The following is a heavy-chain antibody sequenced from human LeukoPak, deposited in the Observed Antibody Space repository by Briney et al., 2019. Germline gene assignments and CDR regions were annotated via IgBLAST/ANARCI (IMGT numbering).Heavy chain of an antibody. V-gene: IGHV4-61*02. D-gene: IGHD3-22*01. Sequence: PSETLSLTCTVSGGSISSGSYYWNWIRQPAGKGLEWIGRIYTSGSTNYNPSLKSRVTISVDTSKNQFSLKLSSVTAADTAVYYCARAFYDGSGYYYASRIYYYYYMDVWGKGTTVTVSS. J-gene: IGHJ6*03. CDR1: GGSISSGSYY. CDR3: ARAFYDGSGYYYASRIYYYYYMDV. CDR2: IYTSGST.